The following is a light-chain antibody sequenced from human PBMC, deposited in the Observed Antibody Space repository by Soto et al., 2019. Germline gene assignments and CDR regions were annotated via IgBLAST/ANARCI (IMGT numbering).Light chain of an antibody. CDR2: DVT. CDR3: CSAAGSYSVV. Sequence: QSVLTQPRSVSGSPGQSVTIFCTGSSSDIGDYNFVSWFQHHPGKAPKLMIYDVTERPSGVPDRFSGSKSGNTASLTISGLQAEDEADYYCCSAAGSYSVVFGGGTKVTVL. J-gene: IGLJ2*01. CDR1: SSDIGDYNF. V-gene: IGLV2-11*01.